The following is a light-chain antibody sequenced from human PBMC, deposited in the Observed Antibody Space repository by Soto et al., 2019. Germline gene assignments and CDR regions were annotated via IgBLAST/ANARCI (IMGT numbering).Light chain of an antibody. CDR1: SSDVGGYNY. CDR2: EVS. V-gene: IGLV2-8*01. J-gene: IGLJ1*01. Sequence: QSALTQPPSASGSPGQSVTLSCTGTSSDVGGYNYVSWYQQHPGKAPKLMIYEVSKRPSGVPDRFSGSKSGNTASLTVSGLQAEDEADYYCSSYAGSIYVFGTGTKLTVL. CDR3: SSYAGSIYV.